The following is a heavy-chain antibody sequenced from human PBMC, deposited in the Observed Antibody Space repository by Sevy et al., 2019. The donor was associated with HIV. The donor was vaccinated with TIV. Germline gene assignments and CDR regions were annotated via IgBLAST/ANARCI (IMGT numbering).Heavy chain of an antibody. Sequence: ASVKVSCKASGGTFSSYAINWVRQAPGQGLEWMGGIIPIFGTANYAQKFQGRVTITADESTSTAYMEQSSLRSEDTAVYYCARETVCSSTSCYYYYYYGMDVWGQGTTVTVSS. CDR1: GGTFSSYA. CDR3: ARETVCSSTSCYYYYYYGMDV. D-gene: IGHD2-2*01. J-gene: IGHJ6*02. CDR2: IIPIFGTA. V-gene: IGHV1-69*13.